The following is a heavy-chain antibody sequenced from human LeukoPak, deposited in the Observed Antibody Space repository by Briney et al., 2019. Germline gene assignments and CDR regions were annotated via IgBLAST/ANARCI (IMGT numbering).Heavy chain of an antibody. CDR2: INHSGST. CDR3: ARGAAGAPDDAFDV. D-gene: IGHD6-13*01. V-gene: IGHV4-34*01. CDR1: GGSFSGYY. Sequence: SETLSLTCAVYGGSFSGYYWSWIRQPPGKGLEWIGEINHSGSTNYNPSLKSRVTISVDTSKNQFSLILSSVTAADRAVYYCARGAAGAPDDAFDVWGPGTMVTVSS. J-gene: IGHJ3*01.